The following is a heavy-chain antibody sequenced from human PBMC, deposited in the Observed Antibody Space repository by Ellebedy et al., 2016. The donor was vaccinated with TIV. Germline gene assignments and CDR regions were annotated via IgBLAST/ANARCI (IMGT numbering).Heavy chain of an antibody. CDR1: GYTLTELS. J-gene: IGHJ2*01. D-gene: IGHD5-18*01. CDR2: FDPEEGET. CDR3: ATRGGYSYGPYWCFDL. V-gene: IGHV1-24*01. Sequence: ASVKVSXXVSGYTLTELSMHWVRQAPGKGLEWMGGFDPEEGETIYAQSFQGRLTMTEDTSTDTAYMDLSSLRSEDTAVYYCATRGGYSYGPYWCFDLWGRGTLVTVSS.